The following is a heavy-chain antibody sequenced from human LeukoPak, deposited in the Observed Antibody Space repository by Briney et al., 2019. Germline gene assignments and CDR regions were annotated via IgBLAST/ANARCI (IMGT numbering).Heavy chain of an antibody. V-gene: IGHV1-46*01. Sequence: GASVKVSCKASGYTFINNWMHWVRQAPGQGLEWIGLINPTGTGTLYAQKFQGRVTMTRDMSTSTAHMELRSLRSDDTAVYYCARDLATVIYRGAFDIWGQGTMVTVSS. CDR2: INPTGTGT. J-gene: IGHJ3*02. D-gene: IGHD4-17*01. CDR1: GYTFINNW. CDR3: ARDLATVIYRGAFDI.